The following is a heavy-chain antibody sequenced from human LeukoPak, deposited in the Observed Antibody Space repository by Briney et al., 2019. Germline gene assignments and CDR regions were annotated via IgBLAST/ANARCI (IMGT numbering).Heavy chain of an antibody. V-gene: IGHV3-74*01. CDR1: GFTVSSNY. CDR2: INNDGRST. CDR3: ARDSNTDWYFDL. J-gene: IGHJ2*01. D-gene: IGHD2-8*02. Sequence: PGGSLRLSCAASGFTVSSNYMSWVRQAPGKGLEWVSHINNDGRSTRYADSVKGRFTISRDNAKNTVYLQMNSLRVEDTAVYYCARDSNTDWYFDLWGRGTLVTVSS.